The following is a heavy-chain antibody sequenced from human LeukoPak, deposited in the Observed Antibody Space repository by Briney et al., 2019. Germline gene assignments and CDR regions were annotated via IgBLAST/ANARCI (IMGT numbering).Heavy chain of an antibody. CDR3: ARTTSMTASGYDY. J-gene: IGHJ4*02. V-gene: IGHV1-8*03. CDR2: INPDTGDK. Sequence: VASVKVSCKASGYTFTNYHINWVRQASGQGLEWMTWINPDTGDKGYARKFQDRVTITTDTSISTAYMELSSLSSEDTAVYFCARTTSMTASGYDYWGQGTPVTVSS. D-gene: IGHD2-21*02. CDR1: GYTFTNYH.